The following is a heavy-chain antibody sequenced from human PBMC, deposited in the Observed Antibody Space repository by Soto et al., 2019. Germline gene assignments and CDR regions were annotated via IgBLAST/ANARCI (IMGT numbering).Heavy chain of an antibody. CDR3: ASPIYCDDSGNYYFDT. Sequence: SETLSLTCTVSGGSISSGGYYWSWIRQQPGKGLEWIGFIFCSGTTYYNPSLKSRVIISGDRSESQFSLKLTSVFAAIPPMYYCASPIYCDDSGNYYFDTLCQETLLTVSS. V-gene: IGHV4-31*03. J-gene: IGHJ4*01. CDR2: IFCSGTT. D-gene: IGHD3-22*01. CDR1: GGSISSGGYY.